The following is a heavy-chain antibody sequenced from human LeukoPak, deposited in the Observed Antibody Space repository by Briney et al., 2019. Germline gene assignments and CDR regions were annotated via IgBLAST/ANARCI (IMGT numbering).Heavy chain of an antibody. V-gene: IGHV4-34*01. J-gene: IGHJ4*02. D-gene: IGHD3-9*01. CDR2: INHSGST. CDR1: GGSFSGYY. Sequence: PSETLSLTCAAYGGSFSGYYWSWIRQPPGKGLEWIGEINHSGSTNYNPSLKSRVTISVDTSKNQFSLKLSSVTAADTAVYYCARGGTDQSLRYFDWLSRYYFDYWGQGTLVTVSS. CDR3: ARGGTDQSLRYFDWLSRYYFDY.